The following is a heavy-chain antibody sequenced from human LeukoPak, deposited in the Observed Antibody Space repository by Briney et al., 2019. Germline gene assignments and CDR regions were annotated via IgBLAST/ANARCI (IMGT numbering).Heavy chain of an antibody. D-gene: IGHD3-3*01. V-gene: IGHV4-39*01. CDR3: ARQGITIFEVAFDY. CDR2: IYYGGST. J-gene: IGHJ4*02. CDR1: GGSISSSSYY. Sequence: SETLSLTCTVSGGSISSSSYYWGWIRQRPGKGLEWIGSIYYGGSTYYNPSLKSRVTISVDTSKNQFSLKLSSVTAADTAVYYCARQGITIFEVAFDYWGRGTQVTVSS.